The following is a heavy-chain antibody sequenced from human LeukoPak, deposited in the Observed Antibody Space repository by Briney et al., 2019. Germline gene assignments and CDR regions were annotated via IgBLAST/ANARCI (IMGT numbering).Heavy chain of an antibody. J-gene: IGHJ4*02. V-gene: IGHV4-34*09. D-gene: IGHD3-22*01. CDR2: INHSGST. CDR1: GGSFSGYY. CDR3: ARALYDSSGDYYFDY. Sequence: PSETLSLTCAVYGGSFSGYYWSWIRQPPGKGLEWIGEINHSGSTNYNPSLKSRVTISVDTSKNQFSLKLSSVTAGDTAVYYCARALYDSSGDYYFDYWGQGTLVTVSS.